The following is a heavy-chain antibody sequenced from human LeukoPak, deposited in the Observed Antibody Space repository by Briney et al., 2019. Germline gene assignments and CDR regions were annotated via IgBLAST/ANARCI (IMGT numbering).Heavy chain of an antibody. Sequence: SETLSLTCSVSGYSISSGYYWGWIRQPPGKGLEWIGSIYQSGSTYYNPSLKSRVTISVDTSKNQFSLKLSSVTAADTAVYYCAREVLAAAANWFDPWGQGTLVTVSS. J-gene: IGHJ5*02. CDR2: IYQSGST. V-gene: IGHV4-38-2*02. D-gene: IGHD6-13*01. CDR3: AREVLAAAANWFDP. CDR1: GYSISSGYY.